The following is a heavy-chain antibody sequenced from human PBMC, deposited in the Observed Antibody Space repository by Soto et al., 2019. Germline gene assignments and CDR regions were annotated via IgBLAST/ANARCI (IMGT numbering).Heavy chain of an antibody. Sequence: GGSLRLSCAASGFTFSSCAMSWVRQAPGKGLEWVSAISGSGGSTYYADSVKGRFTISRDNSKNTLYLQMNSLRAEDTAVYYCAKDRLRLGDSPHFDYWGQGTLVTVSS. CDR3: AKDRLRLGDSPHFDY. CDR1: GFTFSSCA. CDR2: ISGSGGST. V-gene: IGHV3-23*01. J-gene: IGHJ4*02. D-gene: IGHD2-21*02.